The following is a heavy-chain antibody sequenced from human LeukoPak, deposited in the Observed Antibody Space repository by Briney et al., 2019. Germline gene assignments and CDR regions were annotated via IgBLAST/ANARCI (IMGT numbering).Heavy chain of an antibody. Sequence: GGSLRLSCAASGFTFSSYSMNWVRQAPGKGLEWVSSISSSSSYIYYADSVKGRFTISRDNAKNSLYLQMNSLRAEDTAVYYCASVTGTTTGYAFDIWGQGTMVTVSS. CDR3: ASVTGTTTGYAFDI. D-gene: IGHD1-7*01. CDR1: GFTFSSYS. CDR2: ISSSSSYI. V-gene: IGHV3-21*01. J-gene: IGHJ3*02.